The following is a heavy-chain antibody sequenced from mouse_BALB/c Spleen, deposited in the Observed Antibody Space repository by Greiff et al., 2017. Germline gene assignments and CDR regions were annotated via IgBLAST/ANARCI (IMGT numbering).Heavy chain of an antibody. CDR2: ISSGGSYT. D-gene: IGHD2-1*01. CDR3: ATHMGGGNYAWFAY. V-gene: IGHV5-6*01. Sequence: EVKLVESGRDLVKPGGSLKLSCAASGFTFSSYGMSWVRQTPDKRLEWVATISSGGSYTYYPDSVKGRFTISRDNAKNTLYLQMSSLKSEDTAMYYCATHMGGGNYAWFAYWGQGTLVTVSA. J-gene: IGHJ3*01. CDR1: GFTFSSYG.